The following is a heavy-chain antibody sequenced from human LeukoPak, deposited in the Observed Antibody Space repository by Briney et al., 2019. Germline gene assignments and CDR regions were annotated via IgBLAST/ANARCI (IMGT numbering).Heavy chain of an antibody. J-gene: IGHJ4*02. CDR1: GGTFSSYA. D-gene: IGHD3-22*01. Sequence: SVKVSCKASGGTFSSYAISWVRQAPGQGLEWMGRIITISGITNYAQKFQGRVTITADISTSTAYMELSSLRSEDTAVYYCARAVPYDGSGYPDYWGQGTLVTVSS. CDR3: ARAVPYDGSGYPDY. V-gene: IGHV1-69*04. CDR2: IITISGIT.